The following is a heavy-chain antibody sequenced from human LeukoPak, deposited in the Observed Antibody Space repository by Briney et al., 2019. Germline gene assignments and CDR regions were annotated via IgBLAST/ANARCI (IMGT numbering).Heavy chain of an antibody. V-gene: IGHV3-21*01. CDR3: VRLRRNNDRSGYYYYYDY. Sequence: GGSLTLSCAASGYTFSDFSVNWVRQAPGKGLEWVSSISVRSNYRYYADSVRSRFTISRDDARDSLFLQMNSLRAEDTAVYFCVRLRRNNDRSGYYYYYDYWGQGTLVTVSS. CDR1: GYTFSDFS. D-gene: IGHD3-22*01. CDR2: ISVRSNYR. J-gene: IGHJ4*02.